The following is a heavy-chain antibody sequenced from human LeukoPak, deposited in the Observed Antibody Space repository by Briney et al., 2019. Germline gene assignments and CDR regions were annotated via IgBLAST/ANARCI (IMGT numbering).Heavy chain of an antibody. V-gene: IGHV1-69*06. Sequence: ASVKVSCKASGGTFSSYAISWVRQAPGQGLEWMGGIIPIFGTANYAQKFQGRVTITADKSTSTVYMELSSLTSEDTAMYYCARDFEWATDYWGQGTLVTVSS. CDR1: GGTFSSYA. CDR3: ARDFEWATDY. D-gene: IGHD3-3*01. CDR2: IIPIFGTA. J-gene: IGHJ4*02.